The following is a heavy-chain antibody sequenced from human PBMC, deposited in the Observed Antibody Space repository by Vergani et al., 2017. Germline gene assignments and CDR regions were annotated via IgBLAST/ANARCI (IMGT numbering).Heavy chain of an antibody. J-gene: IGHJ6*03. CDR3: ARDLYCSSTSCYRDYYYYYMDV. Sequence: EVQLVESGGGLVQPGGSLRLSCAASGFTFSSYWMSWVRQAPGKGLEWVANIKQDGSVKYYVDSVKGRFTISRDNAKNSLYLQMNSLRSEDTAVYYCARDLYCSSTSCYRDYYYYYMDVWGKGTTVTVSS. V-gene: IGHV3-7*01. CDR1: GFTFSSYW. CDR2: IKQDGSVK. D-gene: IGHD2-2*02.